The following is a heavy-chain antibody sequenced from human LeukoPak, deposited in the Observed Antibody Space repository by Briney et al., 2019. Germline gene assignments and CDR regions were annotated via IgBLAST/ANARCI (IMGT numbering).Heavy chain of an antibody. CDR3: AELGITMIGGV. Sequence: GGSQRLSCAASGFTFSSYEMICVRQARGEGLEWVSYISSSGSTIYYADSVKGRFHISRDNAKNTLYLQMNSLRAEDTAVYYCAELGITMIGGVWGKGTTVTISS. CDR1: GFTFSSYE. V-gene: IGHV3-48*03. CDR2: ISSSGSTI. D-gene: IGHD3-10*02. J-gene: IGHJ6*04.